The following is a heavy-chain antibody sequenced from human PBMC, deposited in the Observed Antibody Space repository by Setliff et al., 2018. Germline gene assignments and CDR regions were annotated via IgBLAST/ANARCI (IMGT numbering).Heavy chain of an antibody. Sequence: GGSLRLSCAASGFTFSNFWMSWVRQAPGKGLEWVANIKEDGGEKYYADSVKGRLTISRDNAKNSLDLQLNSLRAEDTAVYYCATKAVAGTGGQGTLVTVSS. CDR3: ATKAVAGT. V-gene: IGHV3-7*03. D-gene: IGHD6-19*01. J-gene: IGHJ4*02. CDR2: IKEDGGEK. CDR1: GFTFSNFW.